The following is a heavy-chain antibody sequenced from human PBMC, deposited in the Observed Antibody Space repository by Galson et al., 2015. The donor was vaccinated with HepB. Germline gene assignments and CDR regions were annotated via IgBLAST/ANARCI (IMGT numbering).Heavy chain of an antibody. D-gene: IGHD2-2*01. V-gene: IGHV3-30*02. CDR1: GFTFSSYG. Sequence: SLRLSCAASGFTFSSYGMHWVRQAPGKGLEWVAFIRYDGSNKYYADSVKGRFTISRDNSKNTLYLQMNSLRAEDTAVYYCATLDIVVVPAATNGAAEWFDPWGQGTLVTVSS. CDR3: ATLDIVVVPAATNGAAEWFDP. CDR2: IRYDGSNK. J-gene: IGHJ5*02.